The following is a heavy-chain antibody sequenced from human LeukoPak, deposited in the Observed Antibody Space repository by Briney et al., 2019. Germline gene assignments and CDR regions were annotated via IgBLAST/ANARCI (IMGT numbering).Heavy chain of an antibody. V-gene: IGHV3-11*01. Sequence: GGSLRLSCAASGFTFSDYYMSWIRQAPGKGLEWVSYISSSGSTIYYADSVKGRFTISRDNSRSIPSLQMNSLRAEDTAIYYCATYRQVLLPFEPWGQGTLVTVSS. CDR1: GFTFSDYY. CDR2: ISSSGSTI. J-gene: IGHJ4*02. CDR3: ATYRQVLLPFEP. D-gene: IGHD5-18*01.